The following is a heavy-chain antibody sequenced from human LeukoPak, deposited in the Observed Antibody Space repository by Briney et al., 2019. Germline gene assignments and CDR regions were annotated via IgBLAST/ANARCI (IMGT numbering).Heavy chain of an antibody. J-gene: IGHJ6*02. Sequence: SQTLSLTCTVSGGSISSGDYYWGWIRQPPGKGLEWIGYIYYSGSTNYNPSLKSRVTISVDTSKNQFSLKLSSVTAADTAVYYCARTGRAYYDFWSGAEYGMDVWGQGTTVTVSS. V-gene: IGHV4-61*08. CDR2: IYYSGST. D-gene: IGHD3-3*01. CDR1: GGSISSGDYY. CDR3: ARTGRAYYDFWSGAEYGMDV.